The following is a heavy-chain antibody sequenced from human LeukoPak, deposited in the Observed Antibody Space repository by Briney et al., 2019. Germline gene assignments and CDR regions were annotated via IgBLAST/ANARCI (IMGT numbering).Heavy chain of an antibody. V-gene: IGHV3-11*01. CDR2: ISSSGSTI. D-gene: IGHD6-13*01. Sequence: PGGSLRLSCADSGFTFSDYYMSWIRQAPGKGLEWVSYISSSGSTIYYADSVKGRFTISRDNAKNSLYLQMNSLRAEDTAVYYCARDILKEQQLVRVFDYWGQGTLVTVSS. J-gene: IGHJ4*02. CDR1: GFTFSDYY. CDR3: ARDILKEQQLVRVFDY.